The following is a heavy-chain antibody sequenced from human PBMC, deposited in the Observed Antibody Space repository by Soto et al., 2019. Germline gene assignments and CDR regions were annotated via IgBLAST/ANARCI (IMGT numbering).Heavy chain of an antibody. CDR2: INPSGGST. CDR3: ARGYCGGDCRYYYYYGMDV. Sequence: ASVTVSCQASLYTLPSYYMYWVRQAPGQGLEWMGIINPSGGSTSYAQKFQGRVTMTRDTSTSTVYMELSSLRSEDTAVYYCARGYCGGDCRYYYYYGMDVWGQGTTVTVSS. J-gene: IGHJ6*02. D-gene: IGHD2-21*02. CDR1: LYTLPSYY. V-gene: IGHV1-46*01.